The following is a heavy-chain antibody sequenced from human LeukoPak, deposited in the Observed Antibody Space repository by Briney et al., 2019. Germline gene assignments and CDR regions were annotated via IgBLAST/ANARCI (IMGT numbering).Heavy chain of an antibody. D-gene: IGHD2-15*01. CDR1: GGSFSGYY. CDR2: INHSGST. V-gene: IGHV4-34*01. CDR3: ARDRGYCSGGSCYRWFDP. Sequence: PSETLSLTCAVYGGSFSGYYWSWIRQPPGKGLEWIGEINHSGSTNYNPSLKSRVTISVGTSKNQFSLKLSSVTAADTAVYYCARDRGYCSGGSCYRWFDPWGQGTLVTVSS. J-gene: IGHJ5*02.